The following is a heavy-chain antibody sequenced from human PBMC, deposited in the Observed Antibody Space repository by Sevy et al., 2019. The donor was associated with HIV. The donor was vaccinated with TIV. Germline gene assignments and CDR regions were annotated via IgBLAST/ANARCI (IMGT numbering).Heavy chain of an antibody. Sequence: GGSLRLSCAASGFTFSSYGMHWVRQAPGKGLEWVAFIRYDGSNKYYADYVKGRFTISRDNSKNTSYLQMNSLRAEDTAVYYCAKDTLYYGSGSHLDYWGQGTLVTVSS. J-gene: IGHJ4*02. D-gene: IGHD3-10*01. CDR1: GFTFSSYG. CDR3: AKDTLYYGSGSHLDY. CDR2: IRYDGSNK. V-gene: IGHV3-30*02.